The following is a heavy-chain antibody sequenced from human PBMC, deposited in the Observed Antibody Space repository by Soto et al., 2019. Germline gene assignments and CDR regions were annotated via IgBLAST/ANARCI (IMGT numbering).Heavy chain of an antibody. CDR2: ISAYNGNT. V-gene: IGHV1-18*01. D-gene: IGHD1-26*01. J-gene: IGHJ3*02. CDR3: ARCGRISCDPAFDI. Sequence: ASVKVSCKASGYTFTSHGISWVRQAPGQGLEWLGWISAYNGNTNYAQKLQGRVTMTTDTSTSTAYMELRSLRSDDTAVYYCARCGRISCDPAFDIWGQGTMVTVSS. CDR1: GYTFTSHG.